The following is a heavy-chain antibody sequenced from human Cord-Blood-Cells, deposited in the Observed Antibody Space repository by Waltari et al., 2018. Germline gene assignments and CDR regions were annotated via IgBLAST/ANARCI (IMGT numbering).Heavy chain of an antibody. CDR3: ARVFAMSYDSSGYYFDY. J-gene: IGHJ4*02. V-gene: IGHV4-34*01. D-gene: IGHD3-22*01. Sequence: QVQLQQWGAGLLKPSETLSLTCAVYGGSFSGYYWSWIRQPPGKGLEWIGEINHWGSTNYTPSLKSRVTISVDTSKNQFSLKLSSVTAADTAVYYCARVFAMSYDSSGYYFDYWGQGTLVTVSS. CDR1: GGSFSGYY. CDR2: INHWGST.